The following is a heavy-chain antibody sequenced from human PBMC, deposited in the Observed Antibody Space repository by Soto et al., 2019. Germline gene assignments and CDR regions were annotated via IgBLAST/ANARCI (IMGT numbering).Heavy chain of an antibody. D-gene: IGHD5-12*01. V-gene: IGHV4-61*01. CDR3: ARRSGYDYRDFDY. J-gene: IGHJ4*02. CDR1: GGSVSSGSYY. Sequence: SETLSLTCTVSGGSVSSGSYYWSWIRQPPGKGLEWIGYIYYSGSTNYNPAVKSRVTISVDTSKNQSSLKLSSVTAADTAVYYCARRSGYDYRDFDYWGQGTLVTVSS. CDR2: IYYSGST.